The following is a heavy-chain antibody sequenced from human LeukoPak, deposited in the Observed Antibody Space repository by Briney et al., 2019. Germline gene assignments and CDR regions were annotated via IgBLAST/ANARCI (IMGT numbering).Heavy chain of an antibody. D-gene: IGHD3-10*01. V-gene: IGHV4-39*07. J-gene: IGHJ4*02. CDR2: IYYSGST. Sequence: SETLSLTCTVSGGSISSSSYYWGWIRQPPGKGLEWIGSIYYSGSTYYNPSLKSRVTISVDTSKNQFSLKLSSVTAADTAVYYCAREQRITMVRGVGNPIDYWGQGTLVTVSS. CDR3: AREQRITMVRGVGNPIDY. CDR1: GGSISSSSYY.